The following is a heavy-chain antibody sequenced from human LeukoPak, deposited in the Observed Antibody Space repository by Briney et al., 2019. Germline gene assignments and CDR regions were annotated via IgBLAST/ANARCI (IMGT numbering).Heavy chain of an antibody. CDR1: XXXXXSXA. V-gene: IGHV7-4-1*02. D-gene: IGHD2-15*01. Sequence: SVXXXXKASXXXXXSXAMNXVRQAPGQGLEWMGXINTXTGNPTYAQGFTGRFVFSLDTSVSTAYLQISSLKAEDTAVYYCARGTVSGVWYLLYSYGMDVWGQGTTVTVSS. CDR3: ARGTVSGVWYLLYSYGMDV. J-gene: IGHJ6*02. CDR2: INTXTGNP.